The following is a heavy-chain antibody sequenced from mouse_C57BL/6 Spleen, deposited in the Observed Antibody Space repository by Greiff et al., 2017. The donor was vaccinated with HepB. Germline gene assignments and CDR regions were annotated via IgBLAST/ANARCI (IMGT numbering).Heavy chain of an antibody. D-gene: IGHD1-1*02. CDR3: AKKVVGVLDY. CDR1: GYTFTSYW. Sequence: QVQLQQPGAELVKPGASVKLSCKASGYTFTSYWMHWVKQRPGQGLEWIGMIHPNSGSTNYNEKFKIKATLTVDKSSSTAYMQLSSLTSEDSAVYYCAKKVVGVLDYWGQGTTLTVSS. CDR2: IHPNSGST. J-gene: IGHJ2*01. V-gene: IGHV1-64*01.